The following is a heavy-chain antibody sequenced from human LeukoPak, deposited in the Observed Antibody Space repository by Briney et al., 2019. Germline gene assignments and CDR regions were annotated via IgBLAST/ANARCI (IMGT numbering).Heavy chain of an antibody. Sequence: ASVKVSYKACGYTLTNYLLQWVQQAPAQGLKWVGRIIPGGGSTNYAQKFRDRVTVTRATSTSTVYMELSSLRSEDMAVYHCVREESGGYFDYWGLGTLVTVSS. CDR3: VREESGGYFDY. V-gene: IGHV1-46*01. J-gene: IGHJ4*02. CDR1: GYTLTNYL. CDR2: IIPGGGST. D-gene: IGHD2-8*02.